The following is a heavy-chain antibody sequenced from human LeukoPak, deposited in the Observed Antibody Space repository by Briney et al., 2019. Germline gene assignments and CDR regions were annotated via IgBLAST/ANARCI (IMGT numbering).Heavy chain of an antibody. J-gene: IGHJ4*02. CDR2: IIPIFGIA. D-gene: IGHD1-14*01. CDR1: GGTFSSYA. Sequence: SVKVSCKASGGTFSSYAISWVRQAPGRGLEWMGRIIPIFGIANYAQKFQGRVTITADKTTSTAYMELSSLRSEDTAVYYCARAFAKTGKFYFDYWGQGTLVTVSS. V-gene: IGHV1-69*04. CDR3: ARAFAKTGKFYFDY.